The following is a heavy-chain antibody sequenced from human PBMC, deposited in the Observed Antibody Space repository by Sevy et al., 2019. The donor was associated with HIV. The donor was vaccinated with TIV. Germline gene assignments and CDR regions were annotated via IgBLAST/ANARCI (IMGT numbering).Heavy chain of an antibody. CDR3: AKDNRRHKYDFTWFDS. V-gene: IGHV3-9*01. D-gene: IGHD3-16*01. J-gene: IGHJ5*01. Sequence: GGSLRLSCAASGFTFEDYAMHWVRQGPGKGLEWVAGINWNSASIAYADSVKGRFTISRDNARKSLVLQMRSLRVEDTAFYYCAKDNRRHKYDFTWFDSWGRGTLVTVSS. CDR2: INWNSASI. CDR1: GFTFEDYA.